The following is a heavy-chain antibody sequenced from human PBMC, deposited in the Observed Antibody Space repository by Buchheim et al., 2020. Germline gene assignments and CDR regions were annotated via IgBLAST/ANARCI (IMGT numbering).Heavy chain of an antibody. CDR3: ARVGLEWPLREDYGMDV. Sequence: QLQLQESGSGLVKPSQTLSLTCAVSGGSISSGGYSWSWIRQPPGKGLEWIGYIYHSGSTYYNPSLKSRVTISVDRPKNQLSLKLSSVTAADTAVYYCARVGLEWPLREDYGMDVWGQGTT. CDR2: IYHSGST. V-gene: IGHV4-30-2*01. D-gene: IGHD3-3*01. CDR1: GGSISSGGYS. J-gene: IGHJ6*02.